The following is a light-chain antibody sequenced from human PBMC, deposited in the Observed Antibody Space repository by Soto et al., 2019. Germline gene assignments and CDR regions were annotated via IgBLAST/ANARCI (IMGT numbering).Light chain of an antibody. CDR2: AAS. V-gene: IGKV3-20*01. J-gene: IGKJ2*01. CDR1: QNVSSSY. Sequence: EGVLTQSPGTLSLSPGERATLSCRASQNVSSSYLAWYQQKPGQAPRLLIYAASFRATGIPDRFSGSGSVTDFTLAISRLEPEDFAVYYCQQFGGSSYTFGQGTKLEIK. CDR3: QQFGGSSYT.